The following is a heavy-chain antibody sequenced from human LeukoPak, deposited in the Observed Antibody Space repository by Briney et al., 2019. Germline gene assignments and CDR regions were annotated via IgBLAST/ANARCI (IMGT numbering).Heavy chain of an antibody. Sequence: SETLSLTCGVSGGSITSTNWWSWVRQPPGKGLEWIGYIFYSGGTSYNPSLKSRVTISVDTSKNQFSLKLSSVTAADTAVYYCARQGCSGGSCYRDAFDIWGQGTMVTVSS. CDR2: IFYSGGT. V-gene: IGHV4-59*08. CDR3: ARQGCSGGSCYRDAFDI. CDR1: GGSITSTNW. J-gene: IGHJ3*02. D-gene: IGHD2-15*01.